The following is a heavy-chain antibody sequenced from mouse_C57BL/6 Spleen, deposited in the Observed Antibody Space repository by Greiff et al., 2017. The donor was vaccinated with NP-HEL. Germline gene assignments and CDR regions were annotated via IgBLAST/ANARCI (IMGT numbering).Heavy chain of an antibody. D-gene: IGHD1-1*01. CDR3: ARRYYGSSYGRDY. CDR1: GFSLTSYA. CDR2: IWTGGGT. Sequence: VKVVESGPGLVAPSQSLSITCTVSGFSLTSYAISWVRQPPGKGLEWIGGIWTGGGTTYNSALTSRLSISKENAKSQVFVKMNRLQTDGTARDYCARRYYGSSYGRDYWGQGTSVTVSS. J-gene: IGHJ4*01. V-gene: IGHV2-9-1*01.